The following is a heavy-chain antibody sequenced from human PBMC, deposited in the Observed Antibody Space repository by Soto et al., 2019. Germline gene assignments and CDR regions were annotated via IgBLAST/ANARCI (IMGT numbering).Heavy chain of an antibody. D-gene: IGHD3-22*01. CDR2: ISSSGSTI. CDR1: GFTFSSYE. J-gene: IGHJ5*02. V-gene: IGHV3-48*03. CDR3: ARQTYYDSSGQDWFDP. Sequence: EVQLVESGGGLVQPGGSLRLSCAASGFTFSSYEMNWVRQAPGKGLEWVSYISSSGSTIYYADSVKGRFTISRDNAKNSLYLQMNSLRAEDTAVYYCARQTYYDSSGQDWFDPWGQGTLVTVSS.